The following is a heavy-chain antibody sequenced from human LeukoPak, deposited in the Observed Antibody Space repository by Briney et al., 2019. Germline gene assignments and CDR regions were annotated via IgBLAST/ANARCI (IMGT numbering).Heavy chain of an antibody. CDR3: AKVQLGIGVDY. Sequence: HSGGSLRLSCAASGFGFSSYAVSWVRQAPGKGLEWVSGISDGGSRTYYADSVKGRFTISRDDSKNTLYLQMNSLRAEDTAVYYCAKVQLGIGVDYWGQGTLVTVSS. V-gene: IGHV3-23*01. J-gene: IGHJ4*02. CDR2: ISDGGSRT. CDR1: GFGFSSYA. D-gene: IGHD7-27*01.